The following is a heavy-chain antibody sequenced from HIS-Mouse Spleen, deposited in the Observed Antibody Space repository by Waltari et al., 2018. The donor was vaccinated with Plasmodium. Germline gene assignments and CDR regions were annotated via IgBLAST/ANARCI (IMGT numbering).Heavy chain of an antibody. CDR2: SYTSGST. D-gene: IGHD3-22*01. CDR3: ARTIITMIDAFDI. J-gene: IGHJ3*02. Sequence: QVQLQESGPGLVKPSETLSLTCTVSGGSISSYYWSWIRQPAGKGLEWIGRSYTSGSTNYHPTLKSRFTMSVDTSKNQFSLKLSSVTAADTAVYYCARTIITMIDAFDIWGQGTMVTVSS. CDR1: GGSISSYY. V-gene: IGHV4-4*07.